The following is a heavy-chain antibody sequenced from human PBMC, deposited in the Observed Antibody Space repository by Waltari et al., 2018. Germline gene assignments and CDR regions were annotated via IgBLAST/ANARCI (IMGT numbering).Heavy chain of an antibody. CDR1: GGSISGFY. V-gene: IGHV4-59*01. CDR2: IFYSGTT. CDR3: ARGHSTRWYLDS. J-gene: IGHJ4*02. Sequence: QVQLQESAPGLEKPSETLSLTCIVSGGSISGFYWSWIRQPPGKGLEWVGYIFYSGTTNYNPSLKSRVTRSIDTSNNQFSLNLRSVTAADTAVYYCARGHSTRWYLDSWGQGTLVSVSS. D-gene: IGHD6-13*01.